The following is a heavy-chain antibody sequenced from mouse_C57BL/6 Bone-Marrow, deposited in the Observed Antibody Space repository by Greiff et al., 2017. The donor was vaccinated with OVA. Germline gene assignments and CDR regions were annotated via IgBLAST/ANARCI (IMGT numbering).Heavy chain of an antibody. CDR1: GYTFTSYW. CDR3: ARSPYGSSYGYFDY. V-gene: IGHV1-61*01. Sequence: QVQLQQPGAELVRPGSSVKLSCKASGYTFTSYWMDWVKQRPGQGLEWIGNIYPSDSETHYNQKFKDKATLTVDKSSSTAYMQLSSLTSEDSAVYYCARSPYGSSYGYFDYWGQGTTLTVSS. CDR2: IYPSDSET. D-gene: IGHD1-1*01. J-gene: IGHJ2*01.